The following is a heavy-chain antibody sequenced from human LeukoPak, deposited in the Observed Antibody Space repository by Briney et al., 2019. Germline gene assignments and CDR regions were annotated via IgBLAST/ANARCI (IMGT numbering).Heavy chain of an antibody. CDR3: ARGQSHSYYYGSGSYYY. CDR2: INPNSGGT. D-gene: IGHD3-10*01. CDR1: GYTFTGYY. V-gene: IGHV1-2*02. J-gene: IGHJ4*02. Sequence: RASVTVSCKASGYTFTGYYMHWVRQAPGQGLEWMGWINPNSGGTNYAQKFQGRVTMTRDTSTSTAYMELRSLRSDDTAVYYCARGQSHSYYYGSGSYYYWGQGTLVTVSS.